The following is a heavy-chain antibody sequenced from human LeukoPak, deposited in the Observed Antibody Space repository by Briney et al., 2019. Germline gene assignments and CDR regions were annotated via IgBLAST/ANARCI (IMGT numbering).Heavy chain of an antibody. V-gene: IGHV1-69*04. CDR1: GGTFSSYA. CDR3: ARGSCSSTSCFWWYFDY. D-gene: IGHD2-2*01. J-gene: IGHJ4*02. CDR2: IIPILGIA. Sequence: ASVKVSCKASGGTFSSYAISWVRQAPGQGREWMGRIIPILGIANYAQKFQGRVTITADKSTSTAYMELSSLRSEDTAVYYCARGSCSSTSCFWWYFDYWGQGTLVTVSS.